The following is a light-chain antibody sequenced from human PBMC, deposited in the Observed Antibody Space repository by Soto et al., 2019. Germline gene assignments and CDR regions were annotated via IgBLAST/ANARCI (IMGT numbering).Light chain of an antibody. CDR3: GTWDSSLSAGPVV. CDR1: SSNIGNNY. V-gene: IGLV1-51*02. Sequence: QSVLTQPPSVSAAPGQKVTISCSGSSSNIGNNYVSWYQQLPGTAPKLLIYENNKRPSVIPDRFSGSKSGTSATLGITGLQAGDEADYYCGTWDSSLSAGPVVFGGGTKVTVL. CDR2: ENN. J-gene: IGLJ2*01.